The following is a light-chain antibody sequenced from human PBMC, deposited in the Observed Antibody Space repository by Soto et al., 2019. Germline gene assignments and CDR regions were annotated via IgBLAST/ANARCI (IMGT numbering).Light chain of an antibody. V-gene: IGKV1-12*01. CDR1: QGISSW. J-gene: IGKJ3*01. CDR3: QQANSFPLT. CDR2: SAS. Sequence: IRMTQSPSSFSASTGDRVSISCRASQGISSWLAWYQQKPGKAPSLLIYSASTLYSGVPSRFSGSGSGTDFTLTISSLQPEDFATYYCQQANSFPLTFGPGTKVDIK.